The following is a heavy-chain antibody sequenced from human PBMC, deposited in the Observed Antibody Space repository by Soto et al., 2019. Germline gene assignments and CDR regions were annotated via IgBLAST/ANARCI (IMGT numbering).Heavy chain of an antibody. V-gene: IGHV1-69*01. CDR1: GGTFTSFP. CDR2: ISPIFETT. CDR3: ARESGDYGRPYFDY. D-gene: IGHD3-10*01. Sequence: VQLVQSGAEVKKPGSSVKVSCKASGGTFTSFPFSWVRQAPGQGLEWMGGISPIFETTNYAQKFRGRLTITADESTTTAYMELTSLTSEDTAVYFCARESGDYGRPYFDYWGQGTLVTVSS. J-gene: IGHJ4*02.